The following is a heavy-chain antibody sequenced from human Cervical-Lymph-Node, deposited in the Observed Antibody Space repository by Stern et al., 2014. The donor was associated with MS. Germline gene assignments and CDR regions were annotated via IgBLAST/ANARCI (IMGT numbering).Heavy chain of an antibody. Sequence: QVQLQESGPGLVKPSQTLSLTCTVSGGSISSGSYYWSWIRQPAGKGLEWIGRIYTSGSTNYNPSLKSRVPISVATSKNQFSPQRGSVTAADTAVYYCARDPVMITFGGVIVDTGYWGQGTLVTVSS. CDR1: GGSISSGSYY. J-gene: IGHJ4*02. CDR2: IYTSGST. V-gene: IGHV4-61*02. CDR3: ARDPVMITFGGVIVDTGY. D-gene: IGHD3-16*02.